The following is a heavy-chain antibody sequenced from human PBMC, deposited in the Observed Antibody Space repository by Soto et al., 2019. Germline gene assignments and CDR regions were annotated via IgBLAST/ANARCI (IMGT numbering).Heavy chain of an antibody. V-gene: IGHV3-33*01. CDR2: IWYDGSNK. D-gene: IGHD6-6*01. J-gene: IGHJ6*02. CDR3: ARDEEYSSSSGGDYYYGMDV. Sequence: HPGGSLRLSCAASGFTFSSYGMHWVRQAPGKGLEWVAVIWYDGSNKYYADSVKGRFTISRDNSKNTLYLQMNSLRAEDTAVYYCARDEEYSSSSGGDYYYGMDVWGQGTTVTVSS. CDR1: GFTFSSYG.